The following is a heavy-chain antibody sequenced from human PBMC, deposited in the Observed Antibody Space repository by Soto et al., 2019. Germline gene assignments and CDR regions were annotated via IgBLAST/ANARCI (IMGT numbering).Heavy chain of an antibody. Sequence: GGSLRLSCAASGFTFSYYYRSWIRQAPGKGLEWVSYIRSSSSYTNYADSVKGRFTMSRDNAKNSLYLQMNSLRAEDRAVYYCARSAAVAGTWYFECWGEGTVVTVSS. D-gene: IGHD6-19*01. CDR2: IRSSSSYT. J-gene: IGHJ4*02. CDR3: ARSAAVAGTWYFEC. CDR1: GFTFSYYY. V-gene: IGHV3-11*06.